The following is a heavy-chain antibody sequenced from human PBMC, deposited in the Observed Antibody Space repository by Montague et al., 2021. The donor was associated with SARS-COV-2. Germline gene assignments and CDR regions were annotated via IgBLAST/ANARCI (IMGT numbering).Heavy chain of an antibody. CDR3: AREPYGSGSYYGWFDP. CDR1: DGSINSDY. CDR2: IYYTGST. J-gene: IGHJ5*02. V-gene: IGHV4-59*13. D-gene: IGHD3-10*01. Sequence: SETLSLTCSVSDGSINSDYWSWIRQSPEKGLEWIGRIYYTGSTNYNPSVKSRDTIPVDVSKTQFSLNLRSVTAADTAVYYCAREPYGSGSYYGWFDPWGQGAPVTVSS.